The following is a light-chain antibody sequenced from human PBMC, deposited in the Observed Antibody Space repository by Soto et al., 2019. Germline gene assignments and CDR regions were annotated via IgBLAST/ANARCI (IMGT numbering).Light chain of an antibody. CDR3: QQYDNYRG. CDR1: QSISRW. Sequence: DIQMTQTPSTLSASVGDRVTITCRASQSISRWFAWYQQKPGKAPKLLIYDASTLESGVPSRFSGSGSGTEFTLAISSLQPDDFATYYCQQYDNYRGFGEGIKVDI. V-gene: IGKV1-5*01. CDR2: DAS. J-gene: IGKJ1*01.